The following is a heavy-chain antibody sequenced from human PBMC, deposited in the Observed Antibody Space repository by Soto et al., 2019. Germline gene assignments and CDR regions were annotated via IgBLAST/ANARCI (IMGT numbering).Heavy chain of an antibody. CDR2: IYYTGST. Sequence: SETLSLTCTFSGGSINNYFWSWIRQSPVKGLEWIGYIYYTGSTTYNPSLKSRVTISVDTSKNQLSLNLTSVTVADTAVYYCARYSSGWPGNDMDFWGRGTTVTVSS. CDR3: ARYSSGWPGNDMDF. V-gene: IGHV4-59*03. J-gene: IGHJ6*02. CDR1: GGSINNYF. D-gene: IGHD6-19*01.